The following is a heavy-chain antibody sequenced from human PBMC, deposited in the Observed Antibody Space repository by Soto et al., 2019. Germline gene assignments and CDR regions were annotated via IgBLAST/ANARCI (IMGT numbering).Heavy chain of an antibody. Sequence: QVKLVQSGAEVKKPGASVKVSCKASGYTFFTYAMHWVRQARGQRLEWMGWINAGNGNTKYSQKFQGRVSITRDTTASTAYMQLSSRRSEDTAVYYCARGPGGPDAPGDYWGQGTLVTVSS. J-gene: IGHJ4*02. CDR3: ARGPGGPDAPGDY. CDR1: GYTFFTYA. CDR2: INAGNGNT. V-gene: IGHV1-3*01. D-gene: IGHD2-15*01.